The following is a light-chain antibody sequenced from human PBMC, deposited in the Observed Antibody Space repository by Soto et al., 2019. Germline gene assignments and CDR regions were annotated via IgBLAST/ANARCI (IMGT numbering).Light chain of an antibody. CDR3: SSYAGSYTVV. J-gene: IGLJ2*01. Sequence: QSVLTQPPSASGSPGQSVTISCTGSNSDVGGYDYVSWYQQHPGKAPKLLIYEVTKRPSGVPDRFSGSKSGNTASLTVSGLQTADEADYYCSSYAGSYTVVFGGGTKLTVL. V-gene: IGLV2-8*01. CDR2: EVT. CDR1: NSDVGGYDY.